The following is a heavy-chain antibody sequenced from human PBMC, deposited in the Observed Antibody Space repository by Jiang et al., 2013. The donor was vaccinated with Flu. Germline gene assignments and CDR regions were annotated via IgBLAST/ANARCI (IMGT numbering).Heavy chain of an antibody. V-gene: IGHV1-46*01. CDR2: INPSGGST. J-gene: IGHJ4*02. CDR3: ARVGVYSTIDY. D-gene: IGHD2-8*02. Sequence: QAPGQGLEWMGIINPSGGSTSYAQKFQGRVTMTRDTSTSTVYMELSSLRSEDTAVYYCARVGVYSTIDYWGQGTLVTVSS.